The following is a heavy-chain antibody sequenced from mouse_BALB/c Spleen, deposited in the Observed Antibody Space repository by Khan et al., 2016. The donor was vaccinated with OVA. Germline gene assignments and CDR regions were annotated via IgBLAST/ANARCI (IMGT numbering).Heavy chain of an antibody. CDR3: ARKDYYDYDPFPY. CDR2: INYSGNT. Sequence: EVQLVESGPGLVKPSQSLSLTCTVTGYSITSEYAWNWIRQFPGNKLEWMGYINYSGNTRFNPSLKSRTSITRDTSKNQFFLQLISVTSEDTVTYYCARKDYYDYDPFPYWGQGTLVTVSA. CDR1: GYSITSEYA. J-gene: IGHJ3*01. V-gene: IGHV3-2*02. D-gene: IGHD2-4*01.